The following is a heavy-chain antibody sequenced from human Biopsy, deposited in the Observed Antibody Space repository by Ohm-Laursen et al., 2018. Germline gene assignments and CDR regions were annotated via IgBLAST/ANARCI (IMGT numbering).Heavy chain of an antibody. V-gene: IGHV4-61*01. CDR2: IYDRGSTA. D-gene: IGHD1-26*01. J-gene: IGHJ4*02. Sequence: GTLSLTCPVSGGSVSSGSFYWTWIRQPPGQGLEYIGYIYDRGSTANYNPSLRSRVTISVDRSKNQFSLELSSVTAADTAVYYCARVGAGAPSIDYFDYWGQGALVTVSS. CDR1: GGSVSSGSFY. CDR3: ARVGAGAPSIDYFDY.